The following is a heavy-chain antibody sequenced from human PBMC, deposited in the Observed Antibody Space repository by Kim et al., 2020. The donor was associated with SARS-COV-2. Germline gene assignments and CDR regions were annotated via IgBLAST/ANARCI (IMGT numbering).Heavy chain of an antibody. V-gene: IGHV4-59*08. CDR1: GGSISSYY. CDR3: ARSGWHAGAFDI. J-gene: IGHJ3*02. CDR2: IYYSGST. Sequence: SETLSLTCTVSGGSISSYYWSWIRQPPGKGLEWIGYIYYSGSTNYNPSLKSRVTISVDKSKNQSPLKLSSVTAADTAVYYCARSGWHAGAFDIWGQGTMV. D-gene: IGHD6-19*01.